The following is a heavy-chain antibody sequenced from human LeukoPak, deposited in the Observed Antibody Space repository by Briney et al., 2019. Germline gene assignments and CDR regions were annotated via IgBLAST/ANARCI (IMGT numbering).Heavy chain of an antibody. D-gene: IGHD3-10*01. CDR3: ARDFSTSGAFDY. CDR1: GFTFSSYA. CDR2: ISYDGSNK. V-gene: IGHV3-30-3*01. Sequence: GGSLRLSCAASGFTFSSYAMHWVRQAPGKGLEWVAVISYDGSNKYYADSVKGRFTISRDNSKNTLYLQMNSLRAEDTAVYYCARDFSTSGAFDYWGQGTPVIVSS. J-gene: IGHJ4*02.